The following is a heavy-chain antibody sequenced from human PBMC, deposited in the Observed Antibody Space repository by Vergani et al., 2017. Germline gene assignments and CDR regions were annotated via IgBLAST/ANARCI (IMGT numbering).Heavy chain of an antibody. J-gene: IGHJ2*01. CDR2: FDPEDGET. CDR1: GYTLTELS. CDR3: ATAYYYDSSGSRTRYFDL. Sequence: QVQLVQSGAEVKKPGASVKVSCKVSGYTLTELSMHWVRQAPGKGLEWMGGFDPEDGETIYAQKFQGRVTMTEDTSTDTAYMELSSLRCEDTAVYYCATAYYYDSSGSRTRYFDLWGRGTLVTVSS. D-gene: IGHD3-22*01. V-gene: IGHV1-24*01.